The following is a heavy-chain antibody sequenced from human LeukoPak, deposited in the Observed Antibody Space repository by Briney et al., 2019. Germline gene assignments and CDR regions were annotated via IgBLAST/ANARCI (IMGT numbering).Heavy chain of an antibody. V-gene: IGHV3-53*01. D-gene: IGHD6-13*01. CDR2: IYSDESYGNI. CDR3: AKDTEQQLAYYFDY. J-gene: IGHJ4*02. Sequence: PGGSLRLSCAVSGFTVSSFYMTWVRQAPGKGLEWVPIIYSDESYGNIYYADSVKGRFTISRDNSKNTLYLQMNSLRAEDTAVYYCAKDTEQQLAYYFDYWGQGTLVTVSS. CDR1: GFTVSSFY.